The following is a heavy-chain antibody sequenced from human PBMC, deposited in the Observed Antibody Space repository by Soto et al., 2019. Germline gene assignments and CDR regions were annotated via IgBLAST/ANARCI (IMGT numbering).Heavy chain of an antibody. CDR2: FYHTGNT. V-gene: IGHV4-30-2*01. J-gene: IGHJ3*02. D-gene: IGHD7-27*01. CDR1: GGSISSGGYS. CDR3: ARYGDTSAFDI. Sequence: SETLSLTCAVSGGSISSGGYSWGWIRQPPGKRLEWIGYFYHTGNTFYNPSLESRVTISVDRSKNQLSLHLSSVTAADTAVYYCARYGDTSAFDIWGQGTVVTVSS.